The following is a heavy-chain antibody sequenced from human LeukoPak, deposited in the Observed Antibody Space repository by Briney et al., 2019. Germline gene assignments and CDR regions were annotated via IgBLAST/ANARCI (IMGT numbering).Heavy chain of an antibody. CDR3: AKGTGAGTTRGTVDY. J-gene: IGHJ4*02. CDR2: ISGSGGST. Sequence: GGSLRLSCAASGFTFSSYAMSWVRQAPGKGLEWVSAISGSGGSTYYADSVKGRFTISRDNSKNTLYLQMNSLRAEDTAVYYCAKGTGAGTTRGTVDYWGQGTLVTVSS. CDR1: GFTFSSYA. D-gene: IGHD1-1*01. V-gene: IGHV3-23*01.